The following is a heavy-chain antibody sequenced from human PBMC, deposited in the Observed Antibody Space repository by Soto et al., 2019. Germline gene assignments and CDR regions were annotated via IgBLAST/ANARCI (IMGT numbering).Heavy chain of an antibody. CDR3: ARDMISSSGSHFYSNWFHP. CDR2: INHSGGT. V-gene: IGHV4-34*01. J-gene: IGHJ5*02. D-gene: IGHD2-15*01. CDR1: GGSFSGYC. Sequence: SETLSLTCAVYGGSFSGYCWTWIRQAPGKGLEWIGEINHSGGTNYNSSLKSRVTISADTSKNQFSLILSSVTAADTAVYYCARDMISSSGSHFYSNWFHPCGQGTLVTVSS.